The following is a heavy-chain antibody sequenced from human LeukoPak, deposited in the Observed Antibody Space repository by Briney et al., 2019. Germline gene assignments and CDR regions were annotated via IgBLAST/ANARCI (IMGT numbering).Heavy chain of an antibody. CDR3: ARLVRDCSGDRCYFNAFNI. V-gene: IGHV5-51*01. J-gene: IGHJ3*02. D-gene: IGHD2-15*01. Sequence: GESLKISCKGSVDNFSTYWIAWVRQMPGKGLEWMGIIYPGDSDTSYSPSFQGQVTISADESISTAYLQWNSLKASDTAMYYCARLVRDCSGDRCYFNAFNIWGQGTMVTVSS. CDR1: VDNFSTYW. CDR2: IYPGDSDT.